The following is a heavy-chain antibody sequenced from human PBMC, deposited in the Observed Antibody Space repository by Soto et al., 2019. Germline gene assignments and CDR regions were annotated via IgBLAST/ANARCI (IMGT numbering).Heavy chain of an antibody. CDR1: GGSISSGSYH. CDR3: ARVEGSSYYFRHDC. CDR2: NYYSGSS. D-gene: IGHD1-26*01. J-gene: IGHJ4*02. Sequence: PSETLSLTCTVSGGSISSGSYHWSWIRQHPGKGLEWIGNNYYSGSSYYNPSLKSRATISIDTSKDQFSLRLGSVTAADTAVYYCARVEGSSYYFRHDCWGRGTLVTVSS. V-gene: IGHV4-31*03.